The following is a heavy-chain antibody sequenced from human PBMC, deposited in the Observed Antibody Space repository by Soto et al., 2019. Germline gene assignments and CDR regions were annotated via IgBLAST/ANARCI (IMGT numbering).Heavy chain of an antibody. D-gene: IGHD2-8*02. J-gene: IGHJ4*02. CDR1: GFTVSSNY. V-gene: IGHV3-66*01. Sequence: GSLRLSCAASGFTVSSNYMSWVRQAPGKGLEWVSVIYSGGSTYYADSVKGRFTISRDNSKNTLYLQMNSLRAEDTAVYYCARDKITGLFDYWGQGTLVTVSS. CDR3: ARDKITGLFDY. CDR2: IYSGGST.